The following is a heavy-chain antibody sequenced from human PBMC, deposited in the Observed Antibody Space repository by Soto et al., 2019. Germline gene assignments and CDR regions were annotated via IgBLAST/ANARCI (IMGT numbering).Heavy chain of an antibody. D-gene: IGHD1-1*01. CDR2: IIPIFDTA. V-gene: IGHV1-69*13. CDR1: GGTFSDFT. CDR3: ARNGTLTGYSYGMDV. J-gene: IGHJ6*02. Sequence: SVKVSCKASGGTFSDFTINWVRQAPGQRLEWMGGIIPIFDTANYAENFQGRVTITADESTSTSFMEVSSLRSEDTTVYYCARNGTLTGYSYGMDVWGQGTMVTVSS.